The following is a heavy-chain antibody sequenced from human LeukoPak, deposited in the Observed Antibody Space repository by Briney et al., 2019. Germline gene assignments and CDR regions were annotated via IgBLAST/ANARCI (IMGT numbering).Heavy chain of an antibody. D-gene: IGHD3/OR15-3a*01. CDR1: GFTFSSYW. Sequence: PGGSLRLSCAASGFTFSSYWMHWVRQAPGKGLVWVSRINSDGSSTSYADSVKGRFTISRDNAKNTLYLQMNSLRAEDTAVYYCGRGTSRGDWFDYWGQGTLVTVSS. CDR3: GRGTSRGDWFDY. V-gene: IGHV3-74*01. J-gene: IGHJ4*02. CDR2: INSDGSST.